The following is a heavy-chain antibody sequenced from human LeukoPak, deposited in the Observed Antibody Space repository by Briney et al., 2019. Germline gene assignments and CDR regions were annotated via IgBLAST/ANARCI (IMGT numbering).Heavy chain of an antibody. J-gene: IGHJ4*02. D-gene: IGHD3-22*01. V-gene: IGHV1-69*13. CDR3: AQTEYYDSSGYYYFDY. CDR1: GGTFSSYA. Sequence: GASVKVSCKASGGTFSSYAISWVRQAPGQGLEWMGGIIPIFGTANYAQKFQGRVTITADESTSTAYVELSSLRSEDTAVYYCAQTEYYDSSGYYYFDYWGQGTLVTVSS. CDR2: IIPIFGTA.